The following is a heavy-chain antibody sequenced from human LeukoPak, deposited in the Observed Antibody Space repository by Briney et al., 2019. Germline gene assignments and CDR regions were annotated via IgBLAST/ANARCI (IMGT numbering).Heavy chain of an antibody. Sequence: GGSLRLSCAASGFPFNNYWMHWVRQAPGKGLVWVSSINTDGRTTRYAASVQGRLTISRDNAKNTLYLQMNSLRVDDTAVYYCARAGASGWYAAGWFDPWGQGTLVTVSS. J-gene: IGHJ5*02. CDR2: INTDGRTT. CDR1: GFPFNNYW. CDR3: ARAGASGWYAAGWFDP. D-gene: IGHD6-19*01. V-gene: IGHV3-74*01.